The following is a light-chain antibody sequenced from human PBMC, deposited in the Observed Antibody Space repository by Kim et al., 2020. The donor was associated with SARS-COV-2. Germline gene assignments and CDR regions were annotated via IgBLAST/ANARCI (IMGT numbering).Light chain of an antibody. Sequence: SSELTQDPAVSVALGQTVRITCQGDTLRTYYAGWYQQKPGQAPVLVIYGKNNRPSGIPDRFSGSNSGNTASLTITGAQAEDEADYYCNSRDSISKHWVFG. CDR2: GKN. CDR1: TLRTYY. J-gene: IGLJ3*02. CDR3: NSRDSISKHWV. V-gene: IGLV3-19*01.